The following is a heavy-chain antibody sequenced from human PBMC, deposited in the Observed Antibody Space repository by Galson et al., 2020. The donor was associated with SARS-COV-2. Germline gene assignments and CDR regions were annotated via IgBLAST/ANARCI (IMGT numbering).Heavy chain of an antibody. V-gene: IGHV1-8*02. CDR3: ARGQTFWAPDY. D-gene: IGHD3-16*01. J-gene: IGHJ4*02. Sequence: ASVKVSCKASGYTFTSYDINWVRQATGQGLEWLGWMNPNSGNTGYAQKFQGRLTMTRDYSITTAYMELSGLTFEDTAVYYCARGQTFWAPDYWGQGTLVTVSS. CDR1: GYTFTSYD. CDR2: MNPNSGNT.